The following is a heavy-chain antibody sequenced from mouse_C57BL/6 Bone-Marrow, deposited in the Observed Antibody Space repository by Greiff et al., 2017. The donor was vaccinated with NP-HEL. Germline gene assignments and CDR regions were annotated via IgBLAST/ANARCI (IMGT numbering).Heavy chain of an antibody. CDR2: IDPSDSYT. D-gene: IGHD2-4*01. Sequence: QVQLQQPGAELVMPGASVKLSCKASGYTFTSYWMHWVKQRPGQGLEWIGEIDPSDSYTNYNQKFKGKSTLTVDKSSSTAYMQLSSLTSEDSAVYYWARDYDYDKGYYFDYWGQGTTLTVSS. J-gene: IGHJ2*01. V-gene: IGHV1-69*01. CDR1: GYTFTSYW. CDR3: ARDYDYDKGYYFDY.